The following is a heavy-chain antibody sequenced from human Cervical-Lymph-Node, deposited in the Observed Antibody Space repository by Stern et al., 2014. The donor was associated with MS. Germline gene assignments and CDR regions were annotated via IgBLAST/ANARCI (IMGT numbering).Heavy chain of an antibody. J-gene: IGHJ4*02. V-gene: IGHV3-33*01. CDR2: ACYEGSTA. Sequence: QVQLLESGGGVVQPGTSLRLSCAASGFTFSSYGMHWVRQAPGKGLEWVALACYEGSTAYYTNSVKGRFTISRDNSKNTLSLQMNSLTAEDTAVYYCARGHIPYAYNYLFDYWGQGTLVTVSS. CDR1: GFTFSSYG. D-gene: IGHD5-24*01. CDR3: ARGHIPYAYNYLFDY.